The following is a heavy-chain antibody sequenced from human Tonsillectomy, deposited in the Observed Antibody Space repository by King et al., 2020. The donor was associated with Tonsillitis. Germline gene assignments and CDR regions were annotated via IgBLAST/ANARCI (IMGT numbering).Heavy chain of an antibody. CDR2: ISGNGGST. CDR3: VKDRIAVGGTGTWGLFAS. J-gene: IGHJ4*02. D-gene: IGHD6-19*01. V-gene: IGHV3-64D*06. Sequence: QLVQSGGGLVQPGGSLRLSCSASGFTFSSYAMHWVRQAPGKGLEYVSVISGNGGSTYYADSVKGRFTISRDNSKNTLFLQMSSLRAEDTAVYFCVKDRIAVGGTGTWGLFASWGQGTLVTVSS. CDR1: GFTFSSYA.